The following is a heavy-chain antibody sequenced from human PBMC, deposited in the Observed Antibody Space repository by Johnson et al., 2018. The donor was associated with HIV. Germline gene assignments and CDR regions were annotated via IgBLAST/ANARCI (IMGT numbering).Heavy chain of an antibody. CDR3: AKDTNWNDGGAFDI. CDR1: GFIFADYG. CDR2: ISWNGGST. V-gene: IGHV3-20*04. J-gene: IGHJ3*02. D-gene: IGHD1-1*01. Sequence: VQLVESGGGVLRPGGSLRLSCEGFGFIFADYGLSWVRQAPGRGLEWVSGISWNGGSTGYADSVKGRFTISRDNAKNSLYLQMNSLRAEDTALYYCAKDTNWNDGGAFDIWGQGTMVTVSS.